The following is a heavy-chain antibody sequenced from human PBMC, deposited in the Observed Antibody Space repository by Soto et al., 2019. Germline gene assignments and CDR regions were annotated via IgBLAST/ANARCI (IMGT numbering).Heavy chain of an antibody. D-gene: IGHD6-19*01. Sequence: QVQLQQWGAGLLKPSETLSLTCAVYGGSFSGYYWSWIRQPPGKGLEWIGEINHSGSTNYNPSLKSRVTTSVATSKSQFSLKLGSVTAADTAVYYCARGEYSSGWYHSWCDPLGQGTLVTVSS. CDR2: INHSGST. CDR1: GGSFSGYY. CDR3: ARGEYSSGWYHSWCDP. V-gene: IGHV4-34*01. J-gene: IGHJ5*02.